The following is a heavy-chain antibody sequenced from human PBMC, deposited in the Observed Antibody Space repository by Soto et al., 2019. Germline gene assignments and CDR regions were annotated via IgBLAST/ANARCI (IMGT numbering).Heavy chain of an antibody. CDR3: ARPRGGYCSSTSCCSDAFDI. CDR2: ISAYNGNT. V-gene: IGHV1-18*01. CDR1: GYTFTSYG. J-gene: IGHJ3*02. D-gene: IGHD2-2*03. Sequence: QVQLVQSGAEVKKPGASVKVSCKASGYTFTSYGISWVRQAPGQGLEWMGWISAYNGNTNYAQKLQGRVTMTTDTSTSTAYKELRSLRSDDTAVYYCARPRGGYCSSTSCCSDAFDIWGQGTMVTVSS.